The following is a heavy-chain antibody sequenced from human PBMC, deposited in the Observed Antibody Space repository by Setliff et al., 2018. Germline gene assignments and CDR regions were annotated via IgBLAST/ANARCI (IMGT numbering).Heavy chain of an antibody. Sequence: SVKVSCKASGDTFRSYGISWVRQAPGQGLEWMGGTIPMFGSTSYAQKFQGRFTIITDESTTTAHMELSSLGSEDTAVYYCVREGVDTRSSTDYRYYMDVWGKGTTVTVSS. CDR3: VREGVDTRSSTDYRYYMDV. J-gene: IGHJ6*03. V-gene: IGHV1-69*05. D-gene: IGHD5-18*01. CDR1: GDTFRSYG. CDR2: TIPMFGST.